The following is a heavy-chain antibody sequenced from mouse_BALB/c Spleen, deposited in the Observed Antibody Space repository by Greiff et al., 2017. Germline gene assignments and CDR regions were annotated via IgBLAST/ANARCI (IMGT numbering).Heavy chain of an antibody. CDR2: IDPANGNT. D-gene: IGHD2-1*01. CDR3: AEYGNYAMDY. Sequence: EVQLQESGAELVKPGASVKLSCTASGFNIKDTYMHWVKQRPEQGLEWIGRIDPANGNTKYDPKFQGKATITADTSSNTAYLQLSSLTSEDTAVYYCAEYGNYAMDYWGQGTSVTVSS. J-gene: IGHJ4*01. CDR1: GFNIKDTY. V-gene: IGHV14-3*02.